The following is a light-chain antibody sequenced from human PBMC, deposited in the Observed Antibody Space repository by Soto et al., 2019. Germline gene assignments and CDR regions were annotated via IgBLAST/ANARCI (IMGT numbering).Light chain of an antibody. J-gene: IGLJ3*02. V-gene: IGLV2-11*01. CDR1: SSDVGDYNY. Sequence: QSALTQPRSVSGSPGQSVTISCTGTSSDVGDYNYVSWYQQYPGKAPKLVIYDVSKRPSGVPDRFSGSKSGNTASLTISGLQAEDGADYCCCSFAGSYTFWVFGGGTKLTVL. CDR2: DVS. CDR3: CSFAGSYTFWV.